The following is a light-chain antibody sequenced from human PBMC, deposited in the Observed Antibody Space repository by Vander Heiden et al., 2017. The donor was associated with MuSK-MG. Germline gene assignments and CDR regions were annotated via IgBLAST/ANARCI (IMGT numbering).Light chain of an antibody. J-gene: IGKJ4*01. CDR1: QDISNY. CDR2: DAS. V-gene: IGKV1-33*01. Sequence: DIQMTQSPSSLSASVGDRVTITCQASQDISNYLNWFQQKPGKAPKFLIYDASNLETGVPSRFSGSGSGTDFTLTISSLQAEDIATYYCQQNDNLPLTFGGGTKVEIK. CDR3: QQNDNLPLT.